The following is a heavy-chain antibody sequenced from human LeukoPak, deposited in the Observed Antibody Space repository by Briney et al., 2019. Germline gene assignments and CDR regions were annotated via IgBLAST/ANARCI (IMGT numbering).Heavy chain of an antibody. CDR2: IYSGGST. CDR1: GFTVSSND. CDR3: ARHDYHSNSDAFDV. D-gene: IGHD4-23*01. V-gene: IGHV3-66*04. Sequence: GGSLRLSCAASGFTVSSNDMSWVRQAPGKGLEWVSVIYSGGSTYYADSVKGRFTISRDSAKNSLYLQMNSLRAEDTAVYYCARHDYHSNSDAFDVWGQGTMVTVSS. J-gene: IGHJ3*01.